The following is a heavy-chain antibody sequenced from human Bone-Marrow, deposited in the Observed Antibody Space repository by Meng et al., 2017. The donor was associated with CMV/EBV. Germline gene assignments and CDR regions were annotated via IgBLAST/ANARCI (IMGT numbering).Heavy chain of an antibody. V-gene: IGHV1-69*04. CDR2: IIPILGIA. Sequence: SVKVSCKASGGTFSSYTISWVRQAPGQGLEWMGRIIPILGIANYAQKFQGRVTITADKSTSTAYMELSSLRSEDTAVYYCARDPLQNWNSVGFDYWGQGTLVTVSS. CDR3: ARDPLQNWNSVGFDY. CDR1: GGTFSSYT. J-gene: IGHJ4*02. D-gene: IGHD1-7*01.